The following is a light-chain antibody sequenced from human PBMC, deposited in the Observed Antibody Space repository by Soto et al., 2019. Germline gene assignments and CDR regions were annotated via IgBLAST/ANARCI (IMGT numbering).Light chain of an antibody. J-gene: IGKJ1*01. Sequence: EIVMTQSPATLSVSPGERATLSCRASQSVSSKLAWYQQKPGQAPRLLIHGASTRATGVPARFSGSGSGTEFTLTINSLQSEDFAVYYCQQYNNWPQTFGQGTKVDIK. CDR2: GAS. V-gene: IGKV3-15*01. CDR1: QSVSSK. CDR3: QQYNNWPQT.